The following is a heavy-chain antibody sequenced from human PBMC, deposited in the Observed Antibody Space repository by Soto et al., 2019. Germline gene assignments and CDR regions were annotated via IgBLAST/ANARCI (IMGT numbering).Heavy chain of an antibody. CDR1: GFTFSSYG. D-gene: IGHD3-10*01. CDR3: ARDRLPRRRFGELRYYGMDV. V-gene: IGHV3-33*01. J-gene: IGHJ6*02. CDR2: IWYDGSNK. Sequence: GESLKISCAASGFTFSSYGMHWVRQAPGKGLEWVAVIWYDGSNKYYADSVKGRFTISRDNSKNTLYLQMNSLRAEDTAVYYCARDRLPRRRFGELRYYGMDVWGQGTTVTVSS.